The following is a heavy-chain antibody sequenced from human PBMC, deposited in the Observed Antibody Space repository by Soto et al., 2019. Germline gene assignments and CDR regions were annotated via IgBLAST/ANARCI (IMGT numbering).Heavy chain of an antibody. V-gene: IGHV4-39*01. J-gene: IGHJ4*02. CDR3: ARTINCISTSCYAYFDY. Sequence: SETLSLTCTVSGGSISSYYWGWIRQPPGKGLEWIGSIYYSGSTYYNPSLKSRVTISVDTSKNQFSLKLSSVTAADTAVYYCARTINCISTSCYAYFDYWGQGTLVTVSS. D-gene: IGHD2-2*01. CDR1: GGSISSYY. CDR2: IYYSGST.